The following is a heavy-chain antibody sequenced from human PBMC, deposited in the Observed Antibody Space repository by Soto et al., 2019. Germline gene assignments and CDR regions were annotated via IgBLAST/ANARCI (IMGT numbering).Heavy chain of an antibody. CDR2: IRTKGDGETT. V-gene: IGHV3-15*01. J-gene: IGHJ4*02. CDR1: GLTFSNAW. D-gene: IGHD3-16*01. CDR3: VSERPLLGVFDF. Sequence: EVQLVESGGGLVKPGGSLRLSCAASGLTFSNAWMNWVRQAPGKGLEWVGRIRTKGDGETTEYAAPVKGRIAISRDDLRKMLFLEMNSLNRDDSAVYYCVSERPLLGVFDFWGQGTLVTVSS.